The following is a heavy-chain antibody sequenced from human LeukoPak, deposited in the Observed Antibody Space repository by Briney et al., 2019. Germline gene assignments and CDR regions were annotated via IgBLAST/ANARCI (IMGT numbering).Heavy chain of an antibody. CDR2: ISGSGTRT. D-gene: IGHD3-16*01. J-gene: IGHJ4*02. CDR3: ARDPTAAGYVDY. CDR1: GFTFSTYA. V-gene: IGHV3-23*01. Sequence: GGSLRLSCAASGFTFSTYAMSWVRQAPGKGLEWVSAISGSGTRTYYADSVKGRFTVSRDNSKNTLYQQMNSLRAEDTAIYYCARDPTAAGYVDYWGQGTLATVSS.